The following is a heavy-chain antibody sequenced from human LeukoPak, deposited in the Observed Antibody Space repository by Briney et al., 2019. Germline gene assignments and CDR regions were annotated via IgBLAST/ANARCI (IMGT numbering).Heavy chain of an antibody. J-gene: IGHJ4*02. Sequence: QSGGSLRLSCAASGFTFSSYGMNWVRQAPGKGLEWVSYISSSGSTIYYADSVKGRFTISRDNAKNSLYLQMNSLRAEDTAVYYCARESSGYSSTVDYWGQGTLVTVSS. CDR2: ISSSGSTI. CDR3: ARESSGYSSTVDY. CDR1: GFTFSSYG. V-gene: IGHV3-48*03. D-gene: IGHD5-18*01.